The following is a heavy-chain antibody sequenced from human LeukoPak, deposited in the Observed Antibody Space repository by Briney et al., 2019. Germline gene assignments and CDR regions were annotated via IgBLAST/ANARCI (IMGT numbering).Heavy chain of an antibody. V-gene: IGHV3-30*18. D-gene: IGHD2/OR15-2a*01. Sequence: GGSLRLSCAASGFTFSNYAMHWVHQAPGKGLEWVAVISYDGTNKYYPDSVKGRFTISRDNSYNTLYLQVDSLTAEDTAVYYCAKESTTYYYYGMRVWGQGTTVTVSS. CDR2: ISYDGTNK. CDR3: AKESTTYYYYGMRV. CDR1: GFTFSNYA. J-gene: IGHJ6*02.